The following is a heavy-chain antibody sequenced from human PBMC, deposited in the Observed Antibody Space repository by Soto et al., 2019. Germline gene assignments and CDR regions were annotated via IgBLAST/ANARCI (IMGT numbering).Heavy chain of an antibody. CDR2: INSDGTTT. CDR1: GFTFSNDW. V-gene: IGHV3-74*01. D-gene: IGHD6-6*01. J-gene: IGHJ5*02. CDR3: AVARTSGRNWCDP. Sequence: GGSLRLSCAASGFTFSNDWMHWVRQAPGKGLVWVSRINSDGTTTNYADSVKGRFTISRDTAKNTLYLQRSSLRAEDTAIYDCAVARTSGRNWCDPWGQGTLVTVSS.